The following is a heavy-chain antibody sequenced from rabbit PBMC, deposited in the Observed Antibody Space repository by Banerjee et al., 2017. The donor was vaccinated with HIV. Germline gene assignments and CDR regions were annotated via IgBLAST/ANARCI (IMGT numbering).Heavy chain of an antibody. V-gene: IGHV1S45*01. CDR1: GFSFSSSYH. Sequence: QEQLEESGGDLVKPEGSLTLTCTASGFSFSSSYHMCWVRQAPGKGLEWIACIYGGSGDTTYYASWAKGRFTFSKTSSTTVTLQMTSLTAADTATYFCARDYYTYIDGGLVGTRLDLWGPGTLVTVS. CDR2: IYGGSGDTT. J-gene: IGHJ3*01. D-gene: IGHD6-1*01. CDR3: ARDYYTYIDGGLVGTRLDL.